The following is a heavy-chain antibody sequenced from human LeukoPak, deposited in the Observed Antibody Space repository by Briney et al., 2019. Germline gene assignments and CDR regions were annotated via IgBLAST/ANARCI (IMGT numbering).Heavy chain of an antibody. CDR2: ISSSSSYI. CDR1: GFTFENYR. Sequence: GGSLRLSCAASGFTFENYRMHWVRQAPGKGLEWVSSISSSSSYIYYADSVKGRFTISRDNAKNSLYLQMNSLRAEDTAVYYCATGRSIVAVTADAFDIWGQGTMVTVSS. D-gene: IGHD2-21*02. J-gene: IGHJ3*02. CDR3: ATGRSIVAVTADAFDI. V-gene: IGHV3-21*01.